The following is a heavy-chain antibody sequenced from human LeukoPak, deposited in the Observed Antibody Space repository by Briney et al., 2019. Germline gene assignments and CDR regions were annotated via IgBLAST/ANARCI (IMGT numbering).Heavy chain of an antibody. J-gene: IGHJ5*02. CDR1: GYSISSGYY. CDR2: IYHSGST. CDR3: ARDHSGSYGWFDP. Sequence: SETLSLTCAVSGYSISSGYYWGWIRPPPGKGGEGIGSIYHSGSTYYNPSLKSRVTISVDTSKNQFSLKLSSVTAADTAVYYCARDHSGSYGWFDPWGQGTLVTVSS. D-gene: IGHD1-26*01. V-gene: IGHV4-38-2*02.